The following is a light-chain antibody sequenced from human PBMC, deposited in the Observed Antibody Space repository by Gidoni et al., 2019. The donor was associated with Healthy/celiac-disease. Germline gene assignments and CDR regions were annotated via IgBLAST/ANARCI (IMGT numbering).Light chain of an antibody. CDR2: GAS. CDR3: QQYGSSPSWT. CDR1: QSVSSSY. Sequence: EIVLTQSPGTLSLSAGERATLSCRASQSVSSSYLTWYQQKPCQAPRLLISGASSRATGIPDRFSASGSGTEFTLTISRLEPEDFAVYYCQQYGSSPSWTFGQGTKVETK. V-gene: IGKV3-20*01. J-gene: IGKJ1*01.